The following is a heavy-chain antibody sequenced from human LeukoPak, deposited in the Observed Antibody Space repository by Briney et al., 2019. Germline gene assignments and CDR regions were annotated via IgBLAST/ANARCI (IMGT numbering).Heavy chain of an antibody. D-gene: IGHD6-13*01. J-gene: IGHJ4*02. Sequence: AGGSLRLSCAASGFTFSSYEMNWVRQAPGKGLEWVSYISSSGRSTSYADSVKGRFTISRDNAKNTLYLQMNSLRAEDTAVYYCARLGYSSSWPLKKETYYFDHWGQGTLVTVSS. CDR3: ARLGYSSSWPLKKETYYFDH. CDR1: GFTFSSYE. V-gene: IGHV3-48*03. CDR2: ISSSGRST.